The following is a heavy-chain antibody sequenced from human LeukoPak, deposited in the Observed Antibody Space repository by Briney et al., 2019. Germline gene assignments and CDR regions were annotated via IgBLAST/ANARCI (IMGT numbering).Heavy chain of an antibody. CDR2: MNEDGSEK. CDR3: ARDRGYSNSDY. Sequence: GGSLRLSCAASGFAFSNYWMSWVRQAPGKGLEWVANMNEDGSEKNYVDSVKGRFTISRDNAQDSLYLQMNSLRAEDTAVYYCARDRGYSNSDYWGEGTLLSVSS. CDR1: GFAFSNYW. D-gene: IGHD4-11*01. V-gene: IGHV3-7*01. J-gene: IGHJ4*02.